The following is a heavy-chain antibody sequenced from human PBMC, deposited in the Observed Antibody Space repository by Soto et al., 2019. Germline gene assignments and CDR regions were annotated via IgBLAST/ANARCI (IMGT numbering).Heavy chain of an antibody. D-gene: IGHD4-17*01. V-gene: IGHV3-33*01. Sequence: QVQLVEAGGGVVQPGRSLRLSCAASGFTFSSYGMHWVRQAPGTGLEWEAVIWHDGSNKYYADSVKGRFTISRDNSKNTLYLQMNSLRAEDTAVYYCARLATVLDGFDYWGQGTMVTVSS. J-gene: IGHJ4*02. CDR2: IWHDGSNK. CDR1: GFTFSSYG. CDR3: ARLATVLDGFDY.